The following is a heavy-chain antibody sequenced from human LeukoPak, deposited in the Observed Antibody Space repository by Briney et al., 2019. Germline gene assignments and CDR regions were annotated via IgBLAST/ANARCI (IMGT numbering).Heavy chain of an antibody. Sequence: ASVKVSCTASGYTFTSYGISWVRQAPGQGLEWMGWISAYNGNTNYAQKFQGRVTMTRNTSISTAYMELSSLRSEDTAVYYCARGSRITIFGAVIIPVYYFDYWGQGTLVTVSS. CDR2: ISAYNGNT. V-gene: IGHV1-18*01. J-gene: IGHJ4*02. CDR3: ARGSRITIFGAVIIPVYYFDY. D-gene: IGHD3-3*01. CDR1: GYTFTSYG.